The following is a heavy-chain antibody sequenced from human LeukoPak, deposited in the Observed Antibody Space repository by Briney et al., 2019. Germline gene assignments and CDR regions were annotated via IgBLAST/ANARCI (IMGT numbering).Heavy chain of an antibody. CDR1: GGSISSGHYW. V-gene: IGHV4-39*01. J-gene: IGHJ4*02. CDR3: VRQRGVGSWSFDY. D-gene: IGHD2-15*01. Sequence: SETLSLTCTVSGGSISSGHYWWGWIRQPPGKGLDWIGSIYYSGNTHYNPSLQSRVTVSVDTSKNQFFLKLTSVTAADTAVYYCVRQRGVGSWSFDYWGQGNLVTVSS. CDR2: IYYSGNT.